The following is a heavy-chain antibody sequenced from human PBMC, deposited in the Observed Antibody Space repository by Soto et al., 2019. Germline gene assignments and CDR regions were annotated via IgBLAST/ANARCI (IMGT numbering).Heavy chain of an antibody. CDR3: ESFPVALAGAIHYSYYGTDV. V-gene: IGHV4-59*12. Sequence: PSETLSLTCTVSGGSISSYYWSWIRQPPGKGLEWIGYIYHSGSTNYNPSLKSRVTISVDKSKNQFSLKLSSVTAADTAVYYCESFPVALAGAIHYSYYGTDVWVQGITVTGFS. CDR1: GGSISSYY. J-gene: IGHJ6*02. D-gene: IGHD6-19*01. CDR2: IYHSGST.